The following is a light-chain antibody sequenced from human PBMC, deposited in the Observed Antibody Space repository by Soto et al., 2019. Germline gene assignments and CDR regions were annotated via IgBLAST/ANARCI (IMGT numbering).Light chain of an antibody. CDR1: QSVSSY. Sequence: EIVLTQSPATLSLSPGERATLSCRASQSVSSYFAWYQQKPGQAPRLLIYDASNRATGIPARFSGSGSGTDFTLTISSLEPEDFAVYYCLQRSNWPRTFGQGTKVEIK. J-gene: IGKJ1*01. CDR3: LQRSNWPRT. V-gene: IGKV3-11*01. CDR2: DAS.